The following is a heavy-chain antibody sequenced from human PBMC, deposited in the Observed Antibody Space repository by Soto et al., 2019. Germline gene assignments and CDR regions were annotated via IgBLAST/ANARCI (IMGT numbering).Heavy chain of an antibody. CDR1: SYSISSYY. D-gene: IGHD6-13*01. CDR2: ISYSGST. CDR3: ARGTSWQLPFDY. Sequence: SDTLSLTCTVSSYSISSYYLSWIRQPPGKRLEWIGYISYSGSTDYNPSLKSRVTISGDTSKNQFSLKVSSVTAADTAVYYCARGTSWQLPFDYWGQGTLVTVS. J-gene: IGHJ4*02. V-gene: IGHV4-59*01.